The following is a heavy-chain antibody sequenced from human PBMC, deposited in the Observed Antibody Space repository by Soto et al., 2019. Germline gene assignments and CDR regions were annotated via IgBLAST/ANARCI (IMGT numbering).Heavy chain of an antibody. CDR1: GFTFSSYA. CDR3: AKDSPYSASYKEDGFDM. V-gene: IGHV3-23*01. CDR2: ISGGGGST. J-gene: IGHJ3*02. D-gene: IGHD1-26*01. Sequence: PGGSLRLSCAASGFTFSSYAMSWVRQAPGKGLEWVSTISGGGGSTYHADSVKGRLTISRDNSKNTLFLQMNSLRAEDTAVYYCAKDSPYSASYKEDGFDMWGQGTMVTV.